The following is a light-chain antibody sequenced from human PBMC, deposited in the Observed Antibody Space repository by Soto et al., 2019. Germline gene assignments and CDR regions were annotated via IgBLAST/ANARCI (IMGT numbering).Light chain of an antibody. Sequence: EIVLTQSPGTLSLSPGERATLSCRASQSVSTTYLAWYQQKPGQAPTLLIYGASSRATGIPDRFSGSGSGTDFTLNISRLEPEDSAVYYCQQYGSSPYSFGQGNKLEIK. CDR3: QQYGSSPYS. CDR1: QSVSTTY. CDR2: GAS. V-gene: IGKV3-20*01. J-gene: IGKJ2*01.